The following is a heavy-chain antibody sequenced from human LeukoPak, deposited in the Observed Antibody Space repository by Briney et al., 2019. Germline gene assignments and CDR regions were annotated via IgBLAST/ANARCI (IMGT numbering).Heavy chain of an antibody. J-gene: IGHJ4*02. CDR2: MNPNSGNT. CDR3: ARRDLGLWFGGTHLDY. V-gene: IGHV1-8*01. D-gene: IGHD3-10*01. Sequence: ASVKVSCRASGYTFTSYDINWVRQATGQGLEWMGWMNPNSGNTGYAQKFQGRVTMTRNTSISTAYMELSSLRSEDTAVYYCARRDLGLWFGGTHLDYWGQGTLVTVSS. CDR1: GYTFTSYD.